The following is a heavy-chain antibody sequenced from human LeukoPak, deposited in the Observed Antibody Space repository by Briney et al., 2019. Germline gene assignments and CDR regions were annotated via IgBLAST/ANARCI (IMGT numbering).Heavy chain of an antibody. J-gene: IGHJ5*02. Sequence: PGGSLRLSCAASGFTFSNYWMHWVRQAPGKGLVWVSRINSDGISTSYADSVKGRFTISRDNAKNMLNLQMNSLRAEDTAVYYCARDLGQYYDTSDNWFDPWGQGTLVTVSS. V-gene: IGHV3-74*01. D-gene: IGHD3-22*01. CDR2: INSDGIST. CDR1: GFTFSNYW. CDR3: ARDLGQYYDTSDNWFDP.